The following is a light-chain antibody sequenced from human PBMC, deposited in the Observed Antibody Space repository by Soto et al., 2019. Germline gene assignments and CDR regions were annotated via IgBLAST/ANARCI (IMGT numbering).Light chain of an antibody. CDR2: GTS. J-gene: IGKJ1*01. V-gene: IGKV3-20*01. CDR3: QHNAGSPA. CDR1: QSVGSN. Sequence: EIVRTQSPSTVSFSPVEIASLSCRASQSVGSNLAWYQQRPGQPPRLLIYGTSSRATGIPERFSGSGSGTDFTLTISRLDTEDFGMYYCQHNAGSPAFGQGTKVDIK.